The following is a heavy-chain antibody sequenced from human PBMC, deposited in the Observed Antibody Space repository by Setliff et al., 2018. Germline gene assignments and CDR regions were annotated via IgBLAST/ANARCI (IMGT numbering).Heavy chain of an antibody. V-gene: IGHV3-9*01. D-gene: IGHD3-22*01. CDR3: AKDRYYDISAYASSGLDQ. J-gene: IGHJ4*02. CDR1: GFTFDDYT. CDR2: VSWNSGNK. Sequence: GGSLRLSCVASGFTFDDYTMHWVRQAPGKGLEWVSAVSWNSGNKGYADSVKGRFTISRDNAKNSLYLEMNSLRADDTALYYCAKDRYYDISAYASSGLDQWGQGTQVTVSS.